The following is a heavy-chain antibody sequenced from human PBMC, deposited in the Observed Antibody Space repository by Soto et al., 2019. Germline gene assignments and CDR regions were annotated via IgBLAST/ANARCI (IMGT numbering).Heavy chain of an antibody. CDR3: TRDQPEMAFDH. CDR2: IAYDGSNK. V-gene: IGHV3-30*04. CDR1: GFAFSSYA. Sequence: GGSLRLSCAAPGFAFSSYAMHWVRQAPGKGLEWVADIAYDGSNKYYAAAVKGPFTITRDNSKNTLYLQMTSLRVEDTAVYYCTRDQPEMAFDHWGQGTLVTVSS. J-gene: IGHJ4*02.